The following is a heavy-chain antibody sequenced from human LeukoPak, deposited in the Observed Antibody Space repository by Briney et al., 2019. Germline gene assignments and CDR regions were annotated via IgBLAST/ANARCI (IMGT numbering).Heavy chain of an antibody. Sequence: PLETLSLTCTVSGGSISSSSYYWGWIRQPPGKGLEWIGSIYYSGSTYYNPSLKSRVTISVDTSKNQFSLKLSSVTAADTAVYYCARPTLWFRIDYWGQGTLVTVSS. CDR1: GGSISSSSYY. D-gene: IGHD3-10*01. CDR3: ARPTLWFRIDY. J-gene: IGHJ4*02. CDR2: IYYSGST. V-gene: IGHV4-39*01.